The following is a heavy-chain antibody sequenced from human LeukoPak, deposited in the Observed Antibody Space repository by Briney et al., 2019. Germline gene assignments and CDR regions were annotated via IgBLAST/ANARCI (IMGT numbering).Heavy chain of an antibody. CDR1: GFTFSDCY. CDR3: ARFGAPHTYYYDSSGYRHDAFDI. V-gene: IGHV3-11*06. Sequence: GGSLRLSCAASGFTFSDCYMSWIRQAPGKGLEWVSSISSSSSYIYYADSVKGRFTISRDNAKNSLYLQMNSLRAEDTAVYYCARFGAPHTYYYDSSGYRHDAFDIWGQGTMVTVSS. J-gene: IGHJ3*02. CDR2: ISSSSSYI. D-gene: IGHD3-22*01.